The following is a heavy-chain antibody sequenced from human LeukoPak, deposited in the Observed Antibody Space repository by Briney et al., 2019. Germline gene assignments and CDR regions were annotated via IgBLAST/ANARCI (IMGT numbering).Heavy chain of an antibody. Sequence: PGGSLTLPCSASGFTFSIFAMSYVRPAREGGGEWVSAITGSGDSTHYAASVKGRFTISKDNYKKMLYLQMNSLRAEDTAVYYCAKGIRRLVGTIPGLRRDHYMDVWGKGTTVSVSS. D-gene: IGHD1-26*01. CDR1: GFTFSIFA. J-gene: IGHJ6*03. CDR3: AKGIRRLVGTIPGLRRDHYMDV. V-gene: IGHV3-23*01. CDR2: ITGSGDST.